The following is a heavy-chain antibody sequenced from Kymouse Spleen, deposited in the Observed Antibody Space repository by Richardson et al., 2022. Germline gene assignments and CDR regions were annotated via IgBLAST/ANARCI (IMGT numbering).Heavy chain of an antibody. D-gene: IGHD3-3*01. J-gene: IGHJ6*02. CDR2: IRSKANSYAT. CDR1: GFTFSGSA. Sequence: EVQLVESGGGLVQPGGSLKLSCAASGFTFSGSAMHWVRQASGKGLEWVGRIRSKANSYATAYAASVKGRFTISRDDSKNTAYLQMNSLKTEDTAVYYCTRPYVLRFLEWLSLLLLRYGRLGPRDHGHRLL. CDR3: TRPYVLRFLEWLSLLLLRYGR. V-gene: IGHV3-73*02.